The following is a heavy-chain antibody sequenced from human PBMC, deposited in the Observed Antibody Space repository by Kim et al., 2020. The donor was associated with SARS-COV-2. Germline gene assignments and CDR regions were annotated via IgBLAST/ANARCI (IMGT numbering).Heavy chain of an antibody. J-gene: IGHJ6*02. CDR2: ISGSGGST. Sequence: GGSLRLSCAASGFTFSSYAMSWVRQAPGKGLEWVSAISGSGGSTYYADSVKGRFTISRDNSKNTLYLQMNSLRAEDTAVYYCAKARDAYSSGWNYYYYYGMDVWGQGTTVTVSS. V-gene: IGHV3-23*01. D-gene: IGHD6-19*01. CDR1: GFTFSSYA. CDR3: AKARDAYSSGWNYYYYYGMDV.